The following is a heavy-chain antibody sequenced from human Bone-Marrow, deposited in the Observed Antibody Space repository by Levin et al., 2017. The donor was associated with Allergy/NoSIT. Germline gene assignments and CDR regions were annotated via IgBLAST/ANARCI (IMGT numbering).Heavy chain of an antibody. D-gene: IGHD6-13*01. CDR2: VDWDDEK. CDR3: ARTGRYSSSYFDS. J-gene: IGHJ4*02. V-gene: IGHV2-70*04. CDR1: GFSLITSGLR. Sequence: SGPTLVKPTETLTLTCTVSGFSLITSGLRVSWIRQPPGKALECLARVDWDDEKFYHTSLETRLTISKDTSKNQVVLTMSNMDPTDTATYYCARTGRYSSSYFDSWGQGILVTVSS.